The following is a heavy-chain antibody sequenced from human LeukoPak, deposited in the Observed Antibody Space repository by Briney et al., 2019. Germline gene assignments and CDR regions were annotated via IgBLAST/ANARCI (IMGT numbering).Heavy chain of an antibody. Sequence: PGGSLRLSCAASGFTFSSYWMSWVRQAPGKGLEWVANIKQDGSEKYYVDSVKGRFTISRDNAKNSLYLQMNSLRAEDTAVYYCARGRDYAYPTLDYWGQGTLVTVSS. CDR2: IKQDGSEK. D-gene: IGHD4-17*01. CDR1: GFTFSSYW. V-gene: IGHV3-7*01. CDR3: ARGRDYAYPTLDY. J-gene: IGHJ4*02.